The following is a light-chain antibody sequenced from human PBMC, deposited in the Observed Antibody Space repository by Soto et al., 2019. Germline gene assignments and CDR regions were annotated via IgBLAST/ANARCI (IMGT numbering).Light chain of an antibody. CDR1: SSDIGGYNF. V-gene: IGLV2-14*01. J-gene: IGLJ2*01. Sequence: QSALTQPASVSGSPGQLITISCTGTSSDIGGYNFVSWYQQHPGKAPKLMIYDVTSRPSGVSDRFSGSKSGNTASLTISGLEAEDEADYYCSSHSRTTAVVFGGGTKVTVL. CDR2: DVT. CDR3: SSHSRTTAVV.